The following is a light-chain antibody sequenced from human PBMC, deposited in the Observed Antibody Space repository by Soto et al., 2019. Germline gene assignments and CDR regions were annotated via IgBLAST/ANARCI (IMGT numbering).Light chain of an antibody. V-gene: IGLV2-8*01. J-gene: IGLJ1*01. CDR3: SSYAGSNNFGYV. CDR2: EVI. CDR1: SSDVGGYNY. Sequence: QSVLTQPRSVSGSPGQSVTISCTGTSSDVGGYNYVSWYQQHPGKAPKLTIYEVIKRPSGVPDRFSGSKSGNTASLTVSGLQAEDEADYYCSSYAGSNNFGYVFGTGTKVT.